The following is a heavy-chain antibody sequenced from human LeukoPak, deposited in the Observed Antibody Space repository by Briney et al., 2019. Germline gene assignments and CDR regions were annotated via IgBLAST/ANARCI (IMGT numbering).Heavy chain of an antibody. J-gene: IGHJ4*02. V-gene: IGHV3-74*01. D-gene: IGHD3-22*01. CDR2: INSDGSGT. CDR1: GFTFSSYW. CDR3: STAMIDPYYFDY. Sequence: GGSLRLSCAASGFTFSSYWMHWVRQAPGKGLVWVSRINSDGSGTTYADSVKGRFTISRDNAMNTLYLQMNSLRAEDTAVYYCSTAMIDPYYFDYWGQGTLVTVSS.